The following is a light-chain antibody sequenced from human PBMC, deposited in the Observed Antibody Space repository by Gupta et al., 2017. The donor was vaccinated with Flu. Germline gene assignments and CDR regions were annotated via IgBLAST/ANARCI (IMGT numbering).Light chain of an antibody. CDR3: QQYDNTPRT. Sequence: DIVMTQSPDSLAVSLGERATIQCKSSQTLLYSVDKKNYLAWYQQRPGQPPKLLLYWASTRESGVPDRFSGSGSGTDFSLTISGLQAEDVAVYYCQQYDNTPRTFGQGTKVEMK. J-gene: IGKJ1*01. CDR2: WAS. CDR1: QTLLYSVDKKNY. V-gene: IGKV4-1*01.